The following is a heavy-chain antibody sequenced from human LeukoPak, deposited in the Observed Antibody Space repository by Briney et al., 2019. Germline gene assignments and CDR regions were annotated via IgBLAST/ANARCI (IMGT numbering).Heavy chain of an antibody. CDR2: IYYSGST. J-gene: IGHJ4*02. D-gene: IGHD4-17*01. CDR1: GGSISSYY. CDR3: ASMFYGDYQLDY. Sequence: PSETLSLTCTVSGGSISSYYWSWIRQPPGKGLEWIGYIYYSGSTNYNPSLKSRVTISVDTSKNQFSLKLSSVTAADTAVYYCASMFYGDYQLDYWGQGTLVTVSS. V-gene: IGHV4-59*01.